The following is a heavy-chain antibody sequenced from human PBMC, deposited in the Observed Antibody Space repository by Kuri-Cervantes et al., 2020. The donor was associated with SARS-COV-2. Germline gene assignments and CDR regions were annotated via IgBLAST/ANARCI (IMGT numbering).Heavy chain of an antibody. V-gene: IGHV4-4*07. J-gene: IGHJ5*02. CDR2: IYTSGST. CDR3: ARVTGSSSWYDSRPNHNWFDP. Sequence: GSLRLSCTVSGGSISSYYWSWIRQPAGKGLEWIGRIYTSGSTNYNPSLKSRVTMSVDTSKNQFSLKLSSVTAADTAVYYCARVTGSSSWYDSRPNHNWFDPWGQGTLVTDSS. D-gene: IGHD6-13*01. CDR1: GGSISSYY.